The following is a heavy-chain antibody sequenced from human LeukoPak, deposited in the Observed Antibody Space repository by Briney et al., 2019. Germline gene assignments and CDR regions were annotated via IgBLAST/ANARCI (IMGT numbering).Heavy chain of an antibody. Sequence: PGGSLRLSCAASGFTFSSYEMNWVRQAPGKGLEWVSYISGSGATTYYTDSMKGRFTISRDNAKNSLYLQMNSLRAEDTAVYYCARDPKHTARFFDYWGKGTLVTVSS. CDR1: GFTFSSYE. CDR3: ARDPKHTARFFDY. J-gene: IGHJ4*02. V-gene: IGHV3-48*03. D-gene: IGHD5-18*01. CDR2: ISGSGATT.